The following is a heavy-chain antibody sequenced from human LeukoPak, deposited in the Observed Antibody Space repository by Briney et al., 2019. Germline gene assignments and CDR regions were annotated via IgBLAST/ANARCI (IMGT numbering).Heavy chain of an antibody. CDR2: IIPIFGTA. CDR1: GGTFSSYA. Sequence: ASVKVSCKASGGTFSSYAISWVRQAPGQGLEWMGGIIPIFGTANYAQKFQGRVTITADESTSTAYMELSSLRSEDTAVYYCARETYQLLSHYYYYMDVWGKGTTVTVSS. J-gene: IGHJ6*03. CDR3: ARETYQLLSHYYYYMDV. D-gene: IGHD2-2*01. V-gene: IGHV1-69*13.